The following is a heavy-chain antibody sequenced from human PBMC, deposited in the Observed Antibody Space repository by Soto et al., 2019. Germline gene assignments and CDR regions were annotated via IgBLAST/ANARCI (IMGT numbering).Heavy chain of an antibody. D-gene: IGHD4-17*01. J-gene: IGHJ4*02. CDR3: ARESFGVTTVTNLKIRAPPGFDY. CDR1: GGSISSSSYY. V-gene: IGHV4-39*02. CDR2: IYYSGST. Sequence: QLQLQESGPGLVKPSETLSLTCTVSGGSISSSSYYWGWIRQPPGKGLEWIGSIYYSGSTYYNPSLKSRVTISVDTSKNQFSLKLSSVTAADTAVYYCARESFGVTTVTNLKIRAPPGFDYWGQGTLVTVSS.